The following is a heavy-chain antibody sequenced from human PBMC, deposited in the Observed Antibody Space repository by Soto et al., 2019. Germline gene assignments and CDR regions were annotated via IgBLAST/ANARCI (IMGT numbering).Heavy chain of an antibody. CDR1: GFNFNSHW. Sequence: GGSLRLSCAASGFNFNSHWMNWVRQAPGKGLEWVANIKEDGSETNYVHSVKGRFTVSRDDGKNSLYLQMDSLRVEDTAVYYCAREDVTTSEYYFDYWGQGTLVTVSS. CDR2: IKEDGSET. D-gene: IGHD4-4*01. V-gene: IGHV3-7*03. CDR3: AREDVTTSEYYFDY. J-gene: IGHJ4*02.